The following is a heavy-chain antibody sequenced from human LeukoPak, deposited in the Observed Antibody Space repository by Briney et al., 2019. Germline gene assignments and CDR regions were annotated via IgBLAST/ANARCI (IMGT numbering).Heavy chain of an antibody. J-gene: IGHJ4*02. CDR1: GYTFTSYA. CDR3: ARFRSAMVHFDY. Sequence: PSVKVSCKASGYTFTSYAMHCVCQAPGQRLEWMGWINAGNVNTKYSQKFQGRVNITTDTSASTAYMALSTLRSEATAVYYCARFRSAMVHFDYWGQGTLVTVSS. CDR2: INAGNVNT. V-gene: IGHV1-3*01. D-gene: IGHD5-18*01.